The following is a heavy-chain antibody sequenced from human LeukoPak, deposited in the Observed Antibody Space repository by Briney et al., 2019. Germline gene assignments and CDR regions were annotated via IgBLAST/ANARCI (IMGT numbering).Heavy chain of an antibody. CDR1: GFSFASYG. CDR3: ARDYRYGY. Sequence: PGGSLRLPCAASGFSFASYGMHWVRQAPGKGLEWVAVIRYDGSTQYYGDSMKGRFTISRDNSKKILYLQMNSLRAEDTAMYYCARDYRYGYWGQGTLVTVSS. V-gene: IGHV3-33*01. D-gene: IGHD3-16*02. J-gene: IGHJ4*02. CDR2: IRYDGSTQ.